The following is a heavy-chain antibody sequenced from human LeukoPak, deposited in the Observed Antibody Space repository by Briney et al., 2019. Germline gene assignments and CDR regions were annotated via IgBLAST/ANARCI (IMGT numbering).Heavy chain of an antibody. CDR3: ARDLEAGHDDFDI. V-gene: IGHV3-48*01. Sequence: GGSLRLSCAASGFTFSRSRMSWVRQAPGKGLEWVSHISSTSTRIYYGDSVKGRFTISRDNAKNSLYLQMNSMRAADTAIYYCARDLEAGHDDFDIWGQGTLVTVSS. J-gene: IGHJ3*02. CDR1: GFTFSRSR. D-gene: IGHD6-19*01. CDR2: ISSTSTRI.